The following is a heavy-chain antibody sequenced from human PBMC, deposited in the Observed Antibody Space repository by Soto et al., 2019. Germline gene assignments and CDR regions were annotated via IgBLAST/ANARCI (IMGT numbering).Heavy chain of an antibody. J-gene: IGHJ4*02. Sequence: QVQLQESGARLVKPSQTLSLTCTVSGVSITRGGSYWGRIRQHPEKGLEWCVCIYYTGYTFLNTSLDSRLSISTDTSKNQFSLKLTSVTAADTAIFYCARSLVGAQSPTDYCGQGILVTVSS. CDR1: GVSITRGGSY. CDR2: IYYTGYT. V-gene: IGHV4-31*03. D-gene: IGHD1-26*01. CDR3: ARSLVGAQSPTDY.